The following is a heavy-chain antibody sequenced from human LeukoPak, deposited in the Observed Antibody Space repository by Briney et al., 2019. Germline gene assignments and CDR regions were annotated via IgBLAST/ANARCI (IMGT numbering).Heavy chain of an antibody. Sequence: SETLSLTCTVSGGSISSGSYYWSWIRQPAGKGLEWIGRIYTSGSTNYNPSLKSRDTISVDTSKNQFSLKLSSVTAADTAVYYCASTPRYYSYGNFDYWGQGTLVTVSS. J-gene: IGHJ4*02. D-gene: IGHD5-18*01. CDR2: IYTSGST. V-gene: IGHV4-61*02. CDR3: ASTPRYYSYGNFDY. CDR1: GGSISSGSYY.